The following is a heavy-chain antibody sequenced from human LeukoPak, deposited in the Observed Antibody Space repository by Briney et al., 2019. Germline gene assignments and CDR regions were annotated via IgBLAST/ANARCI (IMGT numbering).Heavy chain of an antibody. V-gene: IGHV4-30-4*08. D-gene: IGHD3-3*01. CDR1: GGSISSGDYY. CDR2: IYYSGST. J-gene: IGHJ4*02. CDR3: AREHDFWSGYYFDY. Sequence: SETRSLTCTVSGGSISSGDYYWSWIRQPPGKGLEWIGYIYYSGSTYYNPSLKSRVTISVDTSKNQFSLKLSSVTAADTAVYYCAREHDFWSGYYFDYWGQGTLVTVSS.